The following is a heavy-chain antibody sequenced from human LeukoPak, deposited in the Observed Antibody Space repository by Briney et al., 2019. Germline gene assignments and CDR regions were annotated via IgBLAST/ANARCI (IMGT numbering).Heavy chain of an antibody. Sequence: ASVKVSCKASGYTFTGYYMHWVRQAPGQGLEWMGWINPNSGGTNYAQKFQGRVTMTRDTSISTAYMELSRLRSDNTAVYYCASNHFDSSGSSAWGEFDPWGQGTLVTVSS. CDR2: INPNSGGT. D-gene: IGHD6-19*01. CDR3: ASNHFDSSGSSAWGEFDP. V-gene: IGHV1-2*02. CDR1: GYTFTGYY. J-gene: IGHJ5*02.